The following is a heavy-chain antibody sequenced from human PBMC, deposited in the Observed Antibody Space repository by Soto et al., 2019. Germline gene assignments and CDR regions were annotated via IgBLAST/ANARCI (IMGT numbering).Heavy chain of an antibody. Sequence: QVQLQQWGAGLLKPSETLSLTCAVYGGSFSGYYWSWIRQPPGKGLEWIGEINHSGSTNYNPSLMSRVTISVDTSKNQFSLKLSSVTAADTAVYYCARAPYGGMDVWGQGTTVTVSS. CDR3: ARAPYGGMDV. V-gene: IGHV4-34*01. D-gene: IGHD4-17*01. CDR1: GGSFSGYY. CDR2: INHSGST. J-gene: IGHJ6*02.